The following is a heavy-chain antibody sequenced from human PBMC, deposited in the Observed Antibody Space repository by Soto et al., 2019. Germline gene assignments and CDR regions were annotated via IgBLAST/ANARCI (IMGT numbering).Heavy chain of an antibody. CDR1: GGSISSGDYY. Sequence: QVQLQESGPGLVKPSQTLSLTCTVSGGSISSGDYYWSWIRQPPGKGLEWIGYIYYSGSTYYNPSPKSRINLSVDTSKNPFSLKLSSVTGADTAVYYCARASPGGTDVWGQGTTVTVSS. CDR3: ARASPGGTDV. V-gene: IGHV4-30-4*01. CDR2: IYYSGST. D-gene: IGHD2-15*01. J-gene: IGHJ6*02.